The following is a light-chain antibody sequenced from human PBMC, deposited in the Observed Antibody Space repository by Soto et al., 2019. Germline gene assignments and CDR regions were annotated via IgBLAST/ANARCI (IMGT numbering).Light chain of an antibody. CDR2: DVS. CDR1: SIDVGGYNY. J-gene: IGLJ1*01. CDR3: CSYTTSNTRQIV. Sequence: QSPLTQPASVSGSPGQSITISCTGTSIDVGGYNYVSWYQQHPGKAPKFMIYDVSNRPSGVSNRFSGSKSGNTASLTISGLQAEDEADYYCCSYTTSNTRQIVFGTGTKLTVL. V-gene: IGLV2-14*01.